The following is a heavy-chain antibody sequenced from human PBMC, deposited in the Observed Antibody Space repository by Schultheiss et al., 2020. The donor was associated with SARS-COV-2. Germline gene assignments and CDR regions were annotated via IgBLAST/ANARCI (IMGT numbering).Heavy chain of an antibody. CDR1: GFNFWNYC. V-gene: IGHV4-4*08. CDR2: LHSSGST. J-gene: IGHJ6*02. D-gene: IGHD6-6*01. Sequence: GSLRLSCAASGFNFWNYCMHWVRQAPGKGLEWIGCLHSSGSTNYNPSLKSRVTISVDTSKNQFSLKLSSVTAADTAVYYCARDLRGSSSMDVWGQGTTVTVAS. CDR3: ARDLRGSSSMDV.